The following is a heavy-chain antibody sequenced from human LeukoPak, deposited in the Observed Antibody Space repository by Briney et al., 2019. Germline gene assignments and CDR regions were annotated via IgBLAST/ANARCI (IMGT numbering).Heavy chain of an antibody. CDR1: GFTFSGYA. D-gene: IGHD2-21*02. CDR3: ARGSKKHIVVVTAIPPFDY. CDR2: ISGSGGST. Sequence: GGSLRLSCAASGFTFSGYAMSWVRQAPGKGLEWVSAISGSGGSTYYADSVKGRFTISRDNSKNTLYLQMNSLRAEDTAVYYCARGSKKHIVVVTAIPPFDYWGQGSLVTVSS. J-gene: IGHJ4*02. V-gene: IGHV3-23*01.